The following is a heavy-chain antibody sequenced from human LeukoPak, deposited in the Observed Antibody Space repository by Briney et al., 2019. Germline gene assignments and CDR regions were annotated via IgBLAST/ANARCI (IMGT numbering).Heavy chain of an antibody. CDR2: ISWNSGSI. J-gene: IGHJ4*02. D-gene: IGHD6-13*01. CDR3: AKDIGSSSWQPYFDY. CDR1: GFTFDDYA. Sequence: GGSLRLSCVVFGFTFDDYAMHWVRQAPGKGLEWVSGISWNSGSIGYADSVKGRFTISRDNAKNSLYLQMNSLRAEDTALYYCAKDIGSSSWQPYFDYWGQGTLVTVSS. V-gene: IGHV3-9*01.